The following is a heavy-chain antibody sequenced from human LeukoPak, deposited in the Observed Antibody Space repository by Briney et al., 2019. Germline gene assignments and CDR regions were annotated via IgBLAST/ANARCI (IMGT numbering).Heavy chain of an antibody. Sequence: GGSLRFSCAGSGFSFSSNTMSWVRQAPGKGLEWVSGIVGSGTSTYYADSVKGRFTVSRDNSKNTLYLQMKSLRVEDTAIYYCAKHRGSSYGSLDYWGQGILVTVSS. CDR3: AKHRGSSYGSLDY. J-gene: IGHJ4*02. CDR1: GFSFSSNT. CDR2: IVGSGTST. D-gene: IGHD5-18*01. V-gene: IGHV3-23*01.